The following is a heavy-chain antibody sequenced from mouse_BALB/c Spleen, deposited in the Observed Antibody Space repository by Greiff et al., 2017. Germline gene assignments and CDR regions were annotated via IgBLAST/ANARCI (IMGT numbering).Heavy chain of an antibody. CDR1: GFSLTSYG. V-gene: IGHV2-2*02. CDR2: IWSGGST. CDR3: ARGRPSYAMDY. J-gene: IGHJ4*01. Sequence: QVQLKESGPGLVQPSQSLSITCTVSGFSLTSYGVHWVRQSPGKGLEWLGVIWSGGSTDYNAAFISRLSISKDNSKSQVFFKMNSLQANDTAIYYCARGRPSYAMDYWGQGTSVTVSS.